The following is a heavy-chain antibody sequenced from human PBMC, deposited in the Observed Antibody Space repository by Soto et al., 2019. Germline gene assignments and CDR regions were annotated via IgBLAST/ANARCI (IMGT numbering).Heavy chain of an antibody. J-gene: IGHJ5*02. CDR2: ISAYNGNT. CDR1: GYTFTSYG. CDR3: ARMGLLWFGESFNWFDP. V-gene: IGHV1-18*01. D-gene: IGHD3-10*01. Sequence: XVKVSCKASGYTFTSYGISWVRHAPGQGLEWMGWISAYNGNTNYAQKLEGRVTMTTDTSTSTAYMELRSLRSDDQAVYYCARMGLLWFGESFNWFDPWGQGTLVTVSS.